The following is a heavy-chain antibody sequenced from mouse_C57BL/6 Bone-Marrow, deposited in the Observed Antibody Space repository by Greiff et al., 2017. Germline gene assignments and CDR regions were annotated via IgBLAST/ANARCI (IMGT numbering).Heavy chain of an antibody. CDR2: IDPSDSYT. CDR1: GYTFTNYW. V-gene: IGHV1-50*01. D-gene: IGHD1-1*01. J-gene: IGHJ2*01. CDR3: AREGGYYGFDY. Sequence: QVQLQQPGAELVKPGASVKLSCKASGYTFTNYWMQWVKQRPGQGLEWIGEIDPSDSYTNYNQKFKGKATLTVDTSSSTAYMQLSSLTSEDSAVYYCAREGGYYGFDYWGQGTTLTVSS.